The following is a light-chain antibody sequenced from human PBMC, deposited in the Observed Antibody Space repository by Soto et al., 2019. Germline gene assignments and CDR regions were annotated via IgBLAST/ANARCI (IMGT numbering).Light chain of an antibody. V-gene: IGKV3-20*01. J-gene: IGKJ1*01. Sequence: EIVLTQSAGTLSLSPGERATLSCRASQTVIGSYLAWFQQKPGQAPRLLIYAASTRAAGVPDRFSGSGSGTDFSLTINRLEPEDFAVYYCQHYGSSPWTFGQGTKVEIK. CDR1: QTVIGSY. CDR2: AAS. CDR3: QHYGSSPWT.